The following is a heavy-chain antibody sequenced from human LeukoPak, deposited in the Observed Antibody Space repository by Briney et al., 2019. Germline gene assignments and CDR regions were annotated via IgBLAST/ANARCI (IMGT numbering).Heavy chain of an antibody. CDR3: ARDGNYYFDY. CDR1: GGSISSSGYY. D-gene: IGHD4-23*01. CDR2: IYYSGST. J-gene: IGHJ4*02. Sequence: SQTLSLTCTVSGGSISSSGYYWSWIRQYPGKGLEWIGYIYYSGSTYYSPSLKSRVTISVDTSKNQFSLRLSSVTAADTAVYYCARDGNYYFDYWGQGTLVTVSS. V-gene: IGHV4-31*03.